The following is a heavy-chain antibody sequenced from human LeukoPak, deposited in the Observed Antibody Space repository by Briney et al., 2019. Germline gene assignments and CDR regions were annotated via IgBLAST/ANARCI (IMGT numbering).Heavy chain of an antibody. D-gene: IGHD6-13*01. V-gene: IGHV1-69*05. CDR1: GGTFSSYA. Sequence: GSSVKVSCKASGGTFSSYAISWVRQAPGQGLEWMGGIIPIFGTANYAQKFQGRVTITTDESTSTAYMELSSLRSEDTAVYYCARGRPNRPIYSSSWYFPNGGVPDWGQGTLVTVSS. CDR3: ARGRPNRPIYSSSWYFPNGGVPD. J-gene: IGHJ4*02. CDR2: IIPIFGTA.